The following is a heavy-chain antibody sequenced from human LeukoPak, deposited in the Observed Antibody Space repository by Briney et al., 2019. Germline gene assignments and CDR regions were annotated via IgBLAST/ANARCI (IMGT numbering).Heavy chain of an antibody. CDR1: GYTFTGYY. V-gene: IGHV1-2*02. Sequence: ASVKVSCKASGYTFTGYYLHWVRQAPGQELEWMGWINPDSGGTNSAQKFQGRVTMTKDTSIGTAFLELSRLGSDDTAVYYCARPQRSSGHPPYFDQWGQGIPVTVSS. CDR3: ARPQRSSGHPPYFDQ. CDR2: INPDSGGT. J-gene: IGHJ4*02. D-gene: IGHD6-19*01.